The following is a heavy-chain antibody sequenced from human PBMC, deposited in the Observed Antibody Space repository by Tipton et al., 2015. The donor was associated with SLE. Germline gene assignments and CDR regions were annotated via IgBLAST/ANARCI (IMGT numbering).Heavy chain of an antibody. CDR1: GFTFDDYT. CDR3: AKPQLRFLEWLPPGV. D-gene: IGHD3-3*01. J-gene: IGHJ6*02. CDR2: ISWDGGST. Sequence: GSLRLSCAASGFTFDDYTMHWVRQAPGKGLEWVSLISWDGGSTYYADSVKGRFTISRDNSKNSLYLQMNSLRAEDTALYYCAKPQLRFLEWLPPGVWGQGTTVTVSS. V-gene: IGHV3-43D*04.